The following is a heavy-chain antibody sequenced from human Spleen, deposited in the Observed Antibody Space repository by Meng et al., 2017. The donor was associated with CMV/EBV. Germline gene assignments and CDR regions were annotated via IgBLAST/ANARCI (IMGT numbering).Heavy chain of an antibody. J-gene: IGHJ4*02. CDR2: IKSKSDGGTI. CDR3: TTLGLEMATIMFDH. D-gene: IGHD5-24*01. Sequence: SGFTFKNAWLSWVRQPPGKGLEYIGRIKSKSDGGTIDYAAPVKGRFTISRDDSKNMMYLQMNSLKSEDTAVYYCTTLGLEMATIMFDHWGPGTLVTVSS. V-gene: IGHV3-15*01. CDR1: GFTFKNAW.